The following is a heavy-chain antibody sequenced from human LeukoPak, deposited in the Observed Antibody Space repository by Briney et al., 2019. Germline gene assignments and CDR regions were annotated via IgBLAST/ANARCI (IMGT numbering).Heavy chain of an antibody. CDR1: GYSISSGYY. V-gene: IGHV4-61*05. J-gene: IGHJ5*02. Sequence: SETLSLTCTVSGYSISSGYYWGWIRQPPGKGLEWIGHIFYTGSTTYNPSLKSRVTISVDKSKNQFSLKLSSVTTADTAVYYCARAGAWQIDPWGQGTLVTVSS. CDR3: ARAGAWQIDP. CDR2: IFYTGST. D-gene: IGHD3-10*01.